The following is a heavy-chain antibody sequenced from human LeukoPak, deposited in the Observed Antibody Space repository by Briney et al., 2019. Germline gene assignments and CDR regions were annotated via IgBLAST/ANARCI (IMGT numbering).Heavy chain of an antibody. J-gene: IGHJ3*02. CDR2: IYYSGST. D-gene: IGHD1-26*01. CDR3: ARGFRRLIVGATSDAFDI. CDR1: GGSISSSSYY. V-gene: IGHV4-39*07. Sequence: SETLSLTCTVSGGSISSSSYYWGWIRQPPGKGLEWIGSIYYSGSTYYNPSLKSRVTISVDTSKNQFSLKLSSVTAADTAVYYCARGFRRLIVGATSDAFDIWGQGTMVTVSS.